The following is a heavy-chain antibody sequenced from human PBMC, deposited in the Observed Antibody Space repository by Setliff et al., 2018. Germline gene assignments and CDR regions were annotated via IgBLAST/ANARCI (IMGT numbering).Heavy chain of an antibody. CDR2: INAGNGNT. CDR3: AREVLPLVREEAFYI. CDR1: GFTFTDYL. Sequence: ASVKVSCKASGFTFTDYLMNWMRQAPEQGLEWMGRINAGNGNTKCSQNFQGRVTITRDTSASTAYVELSSLRSEDTAVYYCAREVLPLVREEAFYIWGQGTMVTVSS. J-gene: IGHJ3*02. D-gene: IGHD2-2*01. V-gene: IGHV1-3*01.